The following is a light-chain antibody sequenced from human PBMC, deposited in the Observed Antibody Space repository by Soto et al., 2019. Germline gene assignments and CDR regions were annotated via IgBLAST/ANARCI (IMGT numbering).Light chain of an antibody. CDR3: QSYDSSVSGWV. J-gene: IGLJ3*02. CDR2: GNT. Sequence: QSVLTQPPSVAGGPGQRVAISCTGSTSNIGADYDVHWYQQLPGMAPKLLIYGNTNRPSGVPDRFSGSRSDSSASLAITGLQAEDEADYYCQSYDSSVSGWVFGGGTKVTVL. CDR1: TSNIGADYD. V-gene: IGLV1-40*01.